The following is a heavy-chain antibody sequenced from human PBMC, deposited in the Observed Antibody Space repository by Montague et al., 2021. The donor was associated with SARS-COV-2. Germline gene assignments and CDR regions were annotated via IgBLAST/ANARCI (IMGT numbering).Heavy chain of an antibody. D-gene: IGHD1-14*01. CDR2: ITYDGIYK. J-gene: IGHJ3*01. CDR3: AKDRVPPEYGDAFDL. Sequence: SLRLSCAASGFIFSNFAFHWVRQAPGKGLEWVAIITYDGIYKFYADSVKGRFTISRDNSKNTLYLLMNSQTPEDTAIYYCAKDRVPPEYGDAFDLWGHGTLVTVSS. CDR1: GFIFSNFA. V-gene: IGHV3-30*04.